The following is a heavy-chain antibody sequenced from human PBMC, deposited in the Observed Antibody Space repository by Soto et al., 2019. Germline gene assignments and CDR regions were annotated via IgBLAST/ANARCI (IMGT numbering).Heavy chain of an antibody. CDR3: TRDSVAGYYYYYMDV. CDR2: IRSKAYGGTT. Sequence: PGGSLRLSCTASGFTFGDYAVSWFRQAPGKGLEWVGFIRSKAYGGTTEYAASVKGRFTISRDDSKSIAYLQMNSLKTEDTAVYYCTRDSVAGYYYYYMDVWGKGTTVTVSS. J-gene: IGHJ6*03. D-gene: IGHD6-19*01. V-gene: IGHV3-49*03. CDR1: GFTFGDYA.